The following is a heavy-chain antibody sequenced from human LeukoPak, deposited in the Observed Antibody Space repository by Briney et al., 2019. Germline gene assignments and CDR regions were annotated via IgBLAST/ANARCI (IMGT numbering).Heavy chain of an antibody. D-gene: IGHD3-16*01. CDR2: ISYTGST. V-gene: IGHV4-59*01. Sequence: PSETLSLTCAVSGGSFSSDYWSWIRQPPGKGLEWVGWISYTGSTTYSSSLNSRATISVDTSKMQFSLKLTSVTAADTAVYYCARFTYYGPFDYWGQGTLVTVSS. J-gene: IGHJ4*02. CDR3: ARFTYYGPFDY. CDR1: GGSFSSDY.